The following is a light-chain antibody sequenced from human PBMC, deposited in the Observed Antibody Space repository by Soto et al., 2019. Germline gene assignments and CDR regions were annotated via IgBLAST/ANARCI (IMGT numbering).Light chain of an antibody. CDR1: QSVSSSY. J-gene: IGKJ1*01. V-gene: IGKV3-20*01. CDR3: QQYGHSLWT. CDR2: GAS. Sequence: EIVMTQSPATLSVSPGERATLSCRASQSVSSSYLAWYQQKPGQAPRLLIYGASSRATGIPDRFSGSGSGTDFTLTISRLEPEDYAVYYCQQYGHSLWTFGQGTTGDIK.